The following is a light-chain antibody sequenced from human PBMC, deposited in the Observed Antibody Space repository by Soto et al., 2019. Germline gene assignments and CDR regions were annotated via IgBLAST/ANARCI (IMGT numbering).Light chain of an antibody. V-gene: IGLV2-23*02. Sequence: QSALTQPASVSGAPGQSITISCTGTSSDVWKYTFVSWYGQHPGKAPKLIIFEVNKRPSGVSNRFSGSKSGNTASLTISGLQAEDEANYYCCLYGGSNNYVVFGGGTKLTVL. CDR3: CLYGGSNNYVV. J-gene: IGLJ2*01. CDR1: SSDVWKYTF. CDR2: EVN.